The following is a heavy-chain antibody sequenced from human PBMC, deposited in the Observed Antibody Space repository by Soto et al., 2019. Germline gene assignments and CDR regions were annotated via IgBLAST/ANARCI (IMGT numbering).Heavy chain of an antibody. V-gene: IGHV3-33*01. CDR2: IWYDGSNK. J-gene: IGHJ6*02. CDR3: ARDGPDDWGFTLRMDV. CDR1: GFTFSSYG. Sequence: QVQLVESGGGVVQPGRSLRLSCAASGFTFSSYGMHWVRQAPGKGLEWVAVIWYDGSNKYYADSVKGRFTISRDNSKNTLYLQMNSLRAEDTAVYYCARDGPDDWGFTLRMDVWGQGTTVTVSS. D-gene: IGHD3-16*01.